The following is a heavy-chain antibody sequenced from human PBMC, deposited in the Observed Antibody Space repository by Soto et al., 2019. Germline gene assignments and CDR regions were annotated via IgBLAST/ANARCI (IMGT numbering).Heavy chain of an antibody. J-gene: IGHJ4*02. D-gene: IGHD5-12*01. Sequence: QVQLQESGPGLVKPSQTLSLTCTVSGGSISSGGYYWSWIRQHPGKGLEWIGYIYYSGSTYYNPSLKSRVTISVDTSKNQFSLKLSSVTAADTAVYYCARDWARDGYKWGDFDYWGQGTLVTVSS. CDR2: IYYSGST. CDR3: ARDWARDGYKWGDFDY. V-gene: IGHV4-31*03. CDR1: GGSISSGGYY.